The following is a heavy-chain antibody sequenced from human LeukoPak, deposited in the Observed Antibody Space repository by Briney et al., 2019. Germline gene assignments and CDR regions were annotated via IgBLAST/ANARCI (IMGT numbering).Heavy chain of an antibody. Sequence: GGSLRLSCAASGFAFRNYAMTWVRQAPRKGLEWVSVIGRRGDIYYADSVKGRFTISRDNAKNILYLQMNSLRAEDTAMYYCAKYQLLNDNYWRDAFDVWGQGTMVTVSS. V-gene: IGHV3-23*01. CDR1: GFAFRNYA. CDR2: IGRRGDI. CDR3: AKYQLLNDNYWRDAFDV. J-gene: IGHJ3*01. D-gene: IGHD2-2*01.